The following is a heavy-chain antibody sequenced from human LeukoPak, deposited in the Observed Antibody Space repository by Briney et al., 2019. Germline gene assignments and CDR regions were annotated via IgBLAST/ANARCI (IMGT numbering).Heavy chain of an antibody. CDR2: ISSSSSTI. D-gene: IGHD6-13*01. Sequence: GGSLRLSCAASGFTFSSYSMNWVRQAPGKGLEWVSYISSSSSTIYYADSVKGRFTISRDNAKNSLYLQMNSLRAEDTAVYYCAREGRRSIAAADAFDIWGQGTMVTVSS. CDR3: AREGRRSIAAADAFDI. CDR1: GFTFSSYS. V-gene: IGHV3-48*01. J-gene: IGHJ3*02.